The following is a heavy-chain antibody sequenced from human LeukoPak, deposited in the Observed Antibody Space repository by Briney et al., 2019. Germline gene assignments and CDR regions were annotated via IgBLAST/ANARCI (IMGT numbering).Heavy chain of an antibody. CDR1: GFTFDDYA. Sequence: GGSLRLSCAASGFTFDDYAMHWVRQAPGKGLEWVSLISGDGGSTYYADSVKGRFTISRDNSKNTLYLQMNSLRAEDTALYYCSPDPFASWGQGTLVTVSS. CDR3: SPDPFAS. V-gene: IGHV3-43*02. J-gene: IGHJ4*02. CDR2: ISGDGGST.